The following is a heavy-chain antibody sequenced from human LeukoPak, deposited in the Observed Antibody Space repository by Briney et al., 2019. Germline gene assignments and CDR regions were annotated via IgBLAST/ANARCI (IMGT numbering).Heavy chain of an antibody. CDR2: IGRSGTTI. CDR3: AELGITMIGGV. Sequence: GGSLRLSCAASGFTFSDYYMSWIRQAPGKGLEWVSYIGRSGTTIHYADSVKGRFTISRDNAKNSLYLQMNSLRAEDTAVYHCAELGITMIGGVWGKGTTVTISS. V-gene: IGHV3-11*04. D-gene: IGHD3-10*02. CDR1: GFTFSDYY. J-gene: IGHJ6*04.